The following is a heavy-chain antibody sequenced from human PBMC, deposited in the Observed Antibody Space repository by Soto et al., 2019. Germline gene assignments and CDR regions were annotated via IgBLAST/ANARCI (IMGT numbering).Heavy chain of an antibody. J-gene: IGHJ5*02. CDR1: GISLSTSGVG. V-gene: IGHV2-5*02. Sequence: QITLKESGPTLVKPTQTVTLTCAFSGISLSTSGVGVGWIRQPPGKALDWLALIYWDDDKHYSPSLKSRLTITKDTSKNQVVLTMINMDPVDTATYYCAHRAGGWFDRWGQGALVTVSS. CDR2: IYWDDDK. CDR3: AHRAGGWFDR.